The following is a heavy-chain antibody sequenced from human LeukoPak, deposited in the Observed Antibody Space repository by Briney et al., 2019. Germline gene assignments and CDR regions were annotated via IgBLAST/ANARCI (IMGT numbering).Heavy chain of an antibody. D-gene: IGHD6-13*01. Sequence: PGGSLRLSCAASGFTFSSYSMNWVRQAPGKGLEWVSSISSSSSYIYYADSVKGRFTISRDNAKNSLYLQMNSLKTEDTAVYYCTTDPKGAGTSSFDYWGQGTLVTVSS. CDR3: TTDPKGAGTSSFDY. V-gene: IGHV3-21*03. CDR1: GFTFSSYS. J-gene: IGHJ4*02. CDR2: ISSSSSYI.